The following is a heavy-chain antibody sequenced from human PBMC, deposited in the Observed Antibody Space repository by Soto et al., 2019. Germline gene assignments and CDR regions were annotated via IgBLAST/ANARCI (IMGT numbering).Heavy chain of an antibody. J-gene: IGHJ6*02. D-gene: IGHD3-10*01. Sequence: PGGSLRLSCAASGFTFSSYAMHWVRQAPGKGLEWVAVISYEGSNKYYADSVKGRFTISRDNSKNTLYLQMYSLRAEDTAVYYCARTEPRGDYGSGSYYKYYYGMDVWGQGTTVTVSS. V-gene: IGHV3-30-3*01. CDR2: ISYEGSNK. CDR3: ARTEPRGDYGSGSYYKYYYGMDV. CDR1: GFTFSSYA.